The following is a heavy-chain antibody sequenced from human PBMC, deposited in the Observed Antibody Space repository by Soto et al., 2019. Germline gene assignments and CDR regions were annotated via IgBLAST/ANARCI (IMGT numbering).Heavy chain of an antibody. CDR1: GFTFSTYA. CDR3: AKQRAGYGSGSDTFYFDF. Sequence: RRLSCSTSGFTFSTYAMNWVRQAPGKGLEWVSALSGSGGTTYYADSVRGRFTISRDNSKNTLFLQMSSLRAEDTALYYCAKQRAGYGSGSDTFYFDFWGQGTLVTVSS. CDR2: LSGSGGTT. J-gene: IGHJ4*02. V-gene: IGHV3-23*01. D-gene: IGHD3-10*01.